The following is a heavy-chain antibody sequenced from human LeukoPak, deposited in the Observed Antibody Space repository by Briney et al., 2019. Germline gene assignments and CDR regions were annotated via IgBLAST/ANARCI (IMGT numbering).Heavy chain of an antibody. CDR2: IHYSGNT. CDR3: ARRSGDSSGYYPY. D-gene: IGHD3-22*01. Sequence: SETLSLTCTVSGGSISTYYWSWLRQPPGKRLEWIGYIHYSGNTDYNPSLKSRITISVDTSKNQFSLNLNSVTAADTAVYYCARRSGDSSGYYPYWGQGTLVTVSS. CDR1: GGSISTYY. V-gene: IGHV4-59*08. J-gene: IGHJ4*02.